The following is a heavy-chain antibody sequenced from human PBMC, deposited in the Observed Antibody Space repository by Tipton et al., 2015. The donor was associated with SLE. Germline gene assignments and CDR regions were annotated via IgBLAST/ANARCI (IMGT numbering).Heavy chain of an antibody. CDR3: ARGWGSWPYYFDY. J-gene: IGHJ4*02. D-gene: IGHD6-13*01. V-gene: IGHV4-59*01. Sequence: TLSLTCTVSGGSISRYYWSWIRQPPGKGLEWIGDIYYSGSTNYNPTLKSRVTISVDTSKNQFSLKLSSVTAADTAVYYCARGWGSWPYYFDYWGQGTLVTVSS. CDR1: GGSISRYY. CDR2: IYYSGST.